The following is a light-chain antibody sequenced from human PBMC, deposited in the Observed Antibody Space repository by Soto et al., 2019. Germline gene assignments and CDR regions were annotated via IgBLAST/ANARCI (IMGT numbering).Light chain of an antibody. J-gene: IGKJ4*01. Sequence: EIVMTQSPATLSVSPGEGATLSCRASQSVSSKLTWYQQKPGQPPRLLIYGASTRATGIPARFSGSGSGTEFTLTISSLQSEDYAVYYCQQYINWPPLTFGGGTKVDIK. CDR3: QQYINWPPLT. CDR2: GAS. V-gene: IGKV3-15*01. CDR1: QSVSSK.